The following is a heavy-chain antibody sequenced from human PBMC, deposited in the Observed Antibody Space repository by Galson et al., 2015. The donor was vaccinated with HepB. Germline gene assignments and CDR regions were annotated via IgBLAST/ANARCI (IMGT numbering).Heavy chain of an antibody. Sequence: SLRLSCAASGFTFSHYWMHWVRQAPEKGLVWVSRINRDGRSTSYADSGKGRFTISRDNAKNTLYPQMNSLKAEDTAVYYCARYNWNDDHFDYWGQGTLVTVSS. CDR1: GFTFSHYW. V-gene: IGHV3-74*01. D-gene: IGHD1-20*01. CDR3: ARYNWNDDHFDY. J-gene: IGHJ4*02. CDR2: INRDGRST.